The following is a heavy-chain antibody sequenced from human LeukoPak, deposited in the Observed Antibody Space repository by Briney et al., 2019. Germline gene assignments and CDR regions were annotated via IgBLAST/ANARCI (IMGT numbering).Heavy chain of an antibody. CDR2: ISYDGSNK. CDR1: GFTFSNAW. J-gene: IGHJ4*02. Sequence: PGGSLRLSCAASGFTFSNAWMSWVRQAPGKGLEWVAVISYDGSNKYYADSVKGRFTISRDNAKNSLYLQMNSLRAEDTAVYYCARRRDSGSLQHFDYWGQGTLVTVSS. D-gene: IGHD1-26*01. V-gene: IGHV3-30*03. CDR3: ARRRDSGSLQHFDY.